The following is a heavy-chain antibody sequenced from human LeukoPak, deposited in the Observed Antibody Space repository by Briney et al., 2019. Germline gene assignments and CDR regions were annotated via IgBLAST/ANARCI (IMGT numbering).Heavy chain of an antibody. V-gene: IGHV3-23*01. J-gene: IGHJ4*02. Sequence: GGSLRLSCAASGFTFSSYWMSWVRQPPGKGLEWVSSIFPSGGEIHYADSVRGRFTISRDNSKSTLYLQMNSVRVEDTAVYFCAKDVKMFRGPMIMRHFDYWGQGALVTVSS. CDR3: AKDVKMFRGPMIMRHFDY. D-gene: IGHD3-10*01. CDR1: GFTFSSYW. CDR2: IFPSGGEI.